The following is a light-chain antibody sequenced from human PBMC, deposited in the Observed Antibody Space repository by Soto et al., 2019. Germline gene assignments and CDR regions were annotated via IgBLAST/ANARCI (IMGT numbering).Light chain of an antibody. CDR3: PQSASSPWT. Sequence: EIVLTQSPGTLSLSPGERATLSCRASQSVSSSYLAWYQQKPGQAPRLLIYGASSRAAGIPDRFSGSGSGTDFTLTISRLEPEEFAVYYPPQSASSPWTFRQGTQVDIK. J-gene: IGKJ1*01. CDR1: QSVSSSY. CDR2: GAS. V-gene: IGKV3-20*01.